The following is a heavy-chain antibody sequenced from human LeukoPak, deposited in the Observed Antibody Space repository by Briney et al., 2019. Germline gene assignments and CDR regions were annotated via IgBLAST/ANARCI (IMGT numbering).Heavy chain of an antibody. CDR3: TTDLGTYYHGSQRLIPIDY. Sequence: GSLRLSCVDSGFTFTNAWMSWVRQAPGKGLEWIGRIKSKTDGETTNYAEPVRGRFKISRDDSKSAVYLQMNSLKIEDTAVYYCTTDLGTYYHGSQRLIPIDYWGQGTLVTVSS. CDR1: GFTFTNAW. CDR2: IKSKTDGETT. J-gene: IGHJ4*02. D-gene: IGHD3-10*01. V-gene: IGHV3-15*01.